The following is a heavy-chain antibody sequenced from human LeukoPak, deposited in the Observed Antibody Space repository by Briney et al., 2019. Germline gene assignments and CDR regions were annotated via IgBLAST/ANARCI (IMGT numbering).Heavy chain of an antibody. Sequence: GGSVRLSCAASGFTVSSNYMSWVRQAPGKGLEWVSVIYCGGSTYYADSVKGRFTISRDNSKNTLYLQMNSLRAEDTAVYYCARESYDSSGYNYFDYWGQGTLATVPS. CDR3: ARESYDSSGYNYFDY. CDR2: IYCGGST. CDR1: GFTVSSNY. J-gene: IGHJ4*02. D-gene: IGHD3-22*01. V-gene: IGHV3-53*01.